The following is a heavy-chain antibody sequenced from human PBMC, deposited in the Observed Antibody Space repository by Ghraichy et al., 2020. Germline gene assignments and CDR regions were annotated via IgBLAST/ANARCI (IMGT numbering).Heavy chain of an antibody. Sequence: ESLNISCKGSGYNFNNYWIGWVRQMPGKGLEWMGIIYPGDSDTRYSPSFQGQVSISADESITTAYLQWSSLKASDTAMYYCARRGDTYDYWGQGTLVTVSS. D-gene: IGHD2-21*01. CDR3: ARRGDTYDY. J-gene: IGHJ4*02. CDR2: IYPGDSDT. CDR1: GYNFNNYW. V-gene: IGHV5-51*01.